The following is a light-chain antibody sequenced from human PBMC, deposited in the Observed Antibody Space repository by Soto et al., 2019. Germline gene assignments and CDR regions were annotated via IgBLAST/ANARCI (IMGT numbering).Light chain of an antibody. Sequence: EIVLTQSPDTLSLSPGERATLACRASLSVGSYLAWYQQKPGQPPRLLIYDASKRATGIPARFSGRGSGTDFTLTISSLAPEDFAVYNCQQYGSSGTFGQGTKVDIK. CDR1: LSVGSY. J-gene: IGKJ1*01. CDR3: QQYGSSGT. CDR2: DAS. V-gene: IGKV3-11*01.